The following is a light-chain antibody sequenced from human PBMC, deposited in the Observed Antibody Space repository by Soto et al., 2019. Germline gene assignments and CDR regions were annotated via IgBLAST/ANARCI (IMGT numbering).Light chain of an antibody. CDR1: QGISNY. CDR2: AAS. CDR3: QKYNGAPWK. Sequence: DIRMTQSPSSLSAAVGDRVTLTCRASQGISNYLAWYQQKPGKVPKLLIYAASTLQSGVPSRFSGSGSGTDFTLTISSLQPEDVATYYCQKYNGAPWKFGQGTKVEIK. V-gene: IGKV1-27*01. J-gene: IGKJ1*01.